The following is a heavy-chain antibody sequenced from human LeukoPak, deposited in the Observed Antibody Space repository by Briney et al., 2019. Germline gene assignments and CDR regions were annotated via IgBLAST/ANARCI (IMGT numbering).Heavy chain of an antibody. Sequence: PQTLSLTCTVSGGSISSGGYYWSWIRQHPGKGLEWIGYIYYSGSTYYNPSLKSRVTISVDTSKNQFSLKLSSVTAADTAVYYCAREITRPRSFDYWGQGTLVTVSS. CDR3: AREITRPRSFDY. J-gene: IGHJ4*02. CDR1: GGSISSGGYY. CDR2: IYYSGST. V-gene: IGHV4-31*03. D-gene: IGHD3-16*01.